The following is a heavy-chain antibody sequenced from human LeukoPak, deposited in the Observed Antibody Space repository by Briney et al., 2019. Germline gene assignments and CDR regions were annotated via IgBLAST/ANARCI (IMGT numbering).Heavy chain of an antibody. CDR1: GGSISSSSYY. CDR2: IYYSGST. Sequence: SETLSLTCTVSGGSISSSSYYWGWIRQPPGKGLEWIGSIYYSGSTYYNPSLKSRVTISVDTSKNQFSLKLSSVTAADTAVYYCARDILLSGMRFDPWGQGTLVTVSS. J-gene: IGHJ5*02. CDR3: ARDILLSGMRFDP. V-gene: IGHV4-39*07. D-gene: IGHD2/OR15-2a*01.